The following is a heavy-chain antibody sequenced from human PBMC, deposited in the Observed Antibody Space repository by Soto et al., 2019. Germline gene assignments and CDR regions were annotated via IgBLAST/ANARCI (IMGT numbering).Heavy chain of an antibody. Sequence: QVQLQESGPGLVQPSGTLSLTCAVSGDSISSTNWWSWVRQPPGKGLEWIGEFYHRGTTNYNPSLKSRVTISVDKSKNQFSLSLSFVNAADTAVYYCARNVQGPNYGMDVWGQGTTVTVSS. J-gene: IGHJ6*02. CDR3: ARNVQGPNYGMDV. CDR2: FYHRGTT. V-gene: IGHV4-4*02. CDR1: GDSISSTNW.